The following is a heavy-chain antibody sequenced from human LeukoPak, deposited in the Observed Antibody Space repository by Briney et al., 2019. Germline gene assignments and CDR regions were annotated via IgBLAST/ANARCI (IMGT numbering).Heavy chain of an antibody. J-gene: IGHJ4*02. Sequence: SVKVSCKASGGTFSTYGISWVRQAPGQGLEWMGRIIPIFGTVNYAQKFQGRVTITTDESTSTVYMELSSLRSEDTAVYYCVRVSYGDTGYYFDYWGQGTLVTVSS. V-gene: IGHV1-69*05. D-gene: IGHD4-17*01. CDR2: IIPIFGTV. CDR3: VRVSYGDTGYYFDY. CDR1: GGTFSTYG.